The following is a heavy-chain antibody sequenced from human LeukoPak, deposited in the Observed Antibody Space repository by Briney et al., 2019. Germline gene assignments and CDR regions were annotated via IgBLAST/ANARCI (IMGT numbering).Heavy chain of an antibody. V-gene: IGHV1-69*13. CDR1: GYTFTSYA. Sequence: GASVKVSCKASGYTFTSYAMHWVRQAPGQGLEWMGGIIPIFGTANYAQKFQGRVTITADESTSTAYMELSSLRSEDTAVYYCARAIVGATRRPYYYGMDVWGQGTTVTVSS. CDR3: ARAIVGATRRPYYYGMDV. D-gene: IGHD1-26*01. J-gene: IGHJ6*02. CDR2: IIPIFGTA.